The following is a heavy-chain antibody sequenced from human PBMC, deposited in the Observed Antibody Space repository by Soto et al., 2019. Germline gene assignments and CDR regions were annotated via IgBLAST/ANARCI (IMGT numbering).Heavy chain of an antibody. D-gene: IGHD3-3*01. CDR1: GYTFTSYD. V-gene: IGHV1-8*01. CDR2: MNPNSGNT. J-gene: IGHJ5*02. Sequence: GASVKVSCKASGYTFTSYDINWVRQATGQGLEWMGWMNPNSGNTGYAQKFQGRVTMTRNTSTNTAYMELRSLRSDDTAVYYCARTPFLSITIFGVVIDWFDPWGQGTLVTVSS. CDR3: ARTPFLSITIFGVVIDWFDP.